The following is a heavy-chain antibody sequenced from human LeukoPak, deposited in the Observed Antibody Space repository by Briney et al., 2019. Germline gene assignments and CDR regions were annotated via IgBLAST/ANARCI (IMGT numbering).Heavy chain of an antibody. J-gene: IGHJ6*03. Sequence: PGGSLRLSCAASGFTFSSYSMSWVRQPPGKGLEWVSCISGSGGSTYYADSVKGRFTISRDNSKNTLYLQMTSLRAEDTAVYYCAKGVVQAYYYYYYMDVCGKGTTVTVSS. V-gene: IGHV3-23*01. D-gene: IGHD3-16*02. CDR1: GFTFSSYS. CDR3: AKGVVQAYYYYYYMDV. CDR2: ISGSGGST.